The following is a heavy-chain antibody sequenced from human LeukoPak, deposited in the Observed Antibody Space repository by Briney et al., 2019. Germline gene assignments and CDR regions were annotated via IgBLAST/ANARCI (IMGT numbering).Heavy chain of an antibody. D-gene: IGHD2-2*01. CDR3: AKETYSTSWQLDS. V-gene: IGHV3-74*01. CDR2: INSDGSTT. J-gene: IGHJ4*02. Sequence: GGSLRLSCAASGFTFSSYWMHWVRQAPGKGLVWVSSINSDGSTTNYAESVKGRFTISRDNAKNTLYLQMNSLRAEDTAVYYCAKETYSTSWQLDSWGQGTLVTVSS. CDR1: GFTFSSYW.